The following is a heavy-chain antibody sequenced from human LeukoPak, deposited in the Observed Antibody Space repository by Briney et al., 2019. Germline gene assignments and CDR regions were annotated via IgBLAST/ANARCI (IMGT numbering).Heavy chain of an antibody. CDR3: ARLPYTAMVNPFDY. V-gene: IGHV4-59*01. Sequence: SETLSLTCTVSGGSISSYYWSWIRQPPGKGLEWIGYIYYSGSTNYNPSLKSRVTISVDTSKNQFSLRLSSVTAADTAVYYCARLPYTAMVNPFDYWGQGTLVTVSS. CDR2: IYYSGST. CDR1: GGSISSYY. J-gene: IGHJ4*02. D-gene: IGHD5-18*01.